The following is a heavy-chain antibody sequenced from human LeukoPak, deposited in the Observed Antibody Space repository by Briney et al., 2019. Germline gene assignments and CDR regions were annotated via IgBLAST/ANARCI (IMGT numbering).Heavy chain of an antibody. J-gene: IGHJ4*02. CDR3: ARVDSSGWYVEG. Sequence: SQTLSLTCTVSGGSISSGDYYWSWIRQPPGKGLEWIGYIYYSGSTYYNPSLKSRVTISVDTSKNQFSLKLSSVTAADTAVYYCARVDSSGWYVEGWGQGTLVTVSP. CDR2: IYYSGST. V-gene: IGHV4-30-4*01. D-gene: IGHD6-19*01. CDR1: GGSISSGDYY.